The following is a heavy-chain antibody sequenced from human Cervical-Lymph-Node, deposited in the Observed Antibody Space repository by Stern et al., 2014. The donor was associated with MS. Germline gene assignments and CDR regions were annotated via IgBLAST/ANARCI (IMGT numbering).Heavy chain of an antibody. Sequence: QLQLQESGPGLVKPSETVSLTCTVSGGSLTSKYWNWIRQPPGKGLEWIGYIYSDGNTNYNPSLQNRVTISLVTSTNQFSLSLTSVTAADTAVYYCARVTGRGTRQNWFDSWGQGTLLTVSS. V-gene: IGHV4-59*01. CDR1: GGSLTSKY. J-gene: IGHJ5*01. CDR3: ARVTGRGTRQNWFDS. CDR2: IYSDGNT. D-gene: IGHD1-26*01.